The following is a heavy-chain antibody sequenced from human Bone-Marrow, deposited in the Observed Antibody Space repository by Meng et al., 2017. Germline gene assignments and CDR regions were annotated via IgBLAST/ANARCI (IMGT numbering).Heavy chain of an antibody. J-gene: IGHJ4*02. CDR1: GGSISSYY. Sequence: QVQLQESGPGLVKPSETLSLPCTVSGGSISSYYWSWIRQPPGKGLEWIGYIYYSGSTNYNPSLKSRVTTSVDTSKNQFSLKLSSVTAADTAMYYCARDNTMIGSIDYWGQGTLVTVSS. V-gene: IGHV4-59*01. CDR3: ARDNTMIGSIDY. CDR2: IYYSGST. D-gene: IGHD3-22*01.